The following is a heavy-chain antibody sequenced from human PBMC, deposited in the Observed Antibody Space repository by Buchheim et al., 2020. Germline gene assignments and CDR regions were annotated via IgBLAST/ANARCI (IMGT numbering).Heavy chain of an antibody. V-gene: IGHV4-59*08. CDR1: GGSISSYY. D-gene: IGHD4-17*01. J-gene: IGHJ4*02. Sequence: QVQLQESGPGLVKPSETLSLTCTVSGGSISSYYWSWIRQPPGGGLECIAYIHYSGSTNYNPSLKSRVTILVDTSKQQVSLKVSSVTAADTAVYYCARQGHYGDYDNWGQGTL. CDR2: IHYSGST. CDR3: ARQGHYGDYDN.